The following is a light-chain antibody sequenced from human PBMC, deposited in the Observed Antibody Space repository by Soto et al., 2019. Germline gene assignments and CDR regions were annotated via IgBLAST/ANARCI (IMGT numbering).Light chain of an antibody. CDR1: QSVNNN. CDR2: GAS. Sequence: EIVMTPSPVTLSVFPGARATFSCGASQSVNNNLAWYHLKPGQAPRLLLYGASIRATDVPARFSGSGSGTEFTLTISSLQSEDFAVYYCQQYNNWPRTFGQGTKVDNK. J-gene: IGKJ1*01. CDR3: QQYNNWPRT. V-gene: IGKV3-15*01.